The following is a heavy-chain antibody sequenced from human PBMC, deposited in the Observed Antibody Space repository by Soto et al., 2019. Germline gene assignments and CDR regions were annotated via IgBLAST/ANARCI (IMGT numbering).Heavy chain of an antibody. D-gene: IGHD3-3*01. CDR3: ARQLYYDFWSGYSPQYYFDY. CDR2: ISAYNGNT. Sequence: GPSVKVSCKASGYTFTSYGISWVRQAPGQGLEWMGWISAYNGNTNYAQKLQGRVTMTTDTSTSTAYMELRSLRSDDTAVYYCARQLYYDFWSGYSPQYYFDYWGQGTLVTVSS. CDR1: GYTFTSYG. V-gene: IGHV1-18*01. J-gene: IGHJ4*02.